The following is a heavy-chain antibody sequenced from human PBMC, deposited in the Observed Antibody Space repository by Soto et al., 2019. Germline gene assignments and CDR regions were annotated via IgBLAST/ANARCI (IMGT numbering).Heavy chain of an antibody. D-gene: IGHD1-1*01. V-gene: IGHV4-38-2*02. J-gene: IGHJ4*02. Sequence: SETLSLTCSVSGFAISRGYYWSWVRQPPGKGLEWIGSIYPSVSSYHNPSLATRLRLSIDASKNQFTLNLTSVTAADTALYFCAREKVGTTFFDNWGQGIQVTVSS. CDR2: IYPSVSS. CDR3: AREKVGTTFFDN. CDR1: GFAISRGYY.